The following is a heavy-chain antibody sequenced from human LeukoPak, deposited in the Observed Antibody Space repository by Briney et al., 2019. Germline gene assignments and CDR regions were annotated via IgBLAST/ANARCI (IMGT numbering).Heavy chain of an antibody. D-gene: IGHD3-10*01. Sequence: PGGSLRLSCAASGFTFSSYSMNWVRQAPGKGLEWVSSISSSSSYIYYADSVKGRFTISRDNAKNSLYLQMNSLRAEDTAVYYCARDGKVLLWFGEQYYFDYWGQGTLVTVSS. CDR2: ISSSSSYI. J-gene: IGHJ4*02. CDR1: GFTFSSYS. V-gene: IGHV3-21*01. CDR3: ARDGKVLLWFGEQYYFDY.